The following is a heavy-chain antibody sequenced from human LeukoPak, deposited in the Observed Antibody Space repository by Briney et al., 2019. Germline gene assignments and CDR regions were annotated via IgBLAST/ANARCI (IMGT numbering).Heavy chain of an antibody. Sequence: SETLSLTCTVSGGSVSGGSYYWSWIRQPPGKGLEWIGYIYYSGSTNYNPSLKSRVTISVDTSKNQFSLKLSSVTAADTAVYYCARGSPTTVAPHFDYWGQGTLVTVSS. CDR1: GGSVSGGSYY. CDR3: ARGSPTTVAPHFDY. D-gene: IGHD4-23*01. V-gene: IGHV4-61*01. J-gene: IGHJ4*02. CDR2: IYYSGST.